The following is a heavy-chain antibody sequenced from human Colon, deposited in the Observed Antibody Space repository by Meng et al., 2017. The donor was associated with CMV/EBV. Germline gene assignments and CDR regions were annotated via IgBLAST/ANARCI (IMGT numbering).Heavy chain of an antibody. CDR1: GGSISSSSHY. CDR2: MHYSGST. Sequence: GSLRLSCSVSGGSISSSSHYWGWIRQPPGKGLEWIGSMHYSGSTYYNPSLKSRVIIAVDTSKNQFSLKQSSVTAADTAVYYCARVASTSGFDLDYWGQGTLVTVSS. D-gene: IGHD3-9*01. CDR3: ARVASTSGFDLDY. J-gene: IGHJ4*02. V-gene: IGHV4-39*07.